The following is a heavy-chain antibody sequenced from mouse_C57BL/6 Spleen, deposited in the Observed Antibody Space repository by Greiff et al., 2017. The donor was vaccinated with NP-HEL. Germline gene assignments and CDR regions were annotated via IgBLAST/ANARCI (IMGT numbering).Heavy chain of an antibody. D-gene: IGHD4-1*01. V-gene: IGHV5-17*01. CDR2: ISSGSSTI. Sequence: EVKLMESGGGLVKPGGSLKLSCAASGFTFSDYGMHWVRQAPEKGLEWVAYISSGSSTIYYADTVKGRVPISRDNAKNTLFLQMTSLRSEDTAMYYCARRRGRFAYWGQGTLVTVSA. CDR3: ARRRGRFAY. J-gene: IGHJ3*01. CDR1: GFTFSDYG.